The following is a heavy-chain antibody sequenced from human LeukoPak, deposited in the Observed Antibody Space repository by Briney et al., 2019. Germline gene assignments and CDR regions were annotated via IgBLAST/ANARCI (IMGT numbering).Heavy chain of an antibody. CDR2: INHSGST. V-gene: IGHV4-34*01. J-gene: IGHJ4*02. CDR1: GASFSGYY. Sequence: PSETLSLTCAVYGASFSGYYWSWIRQPPGKGLEWIGEINHSGSTNYNPSLKSRVTISVDTSKNQFSLKLSSVTAADTAVYYCARSPEGFDYWGQGTLVTVSS. CDR3: ARSPEGFDY.